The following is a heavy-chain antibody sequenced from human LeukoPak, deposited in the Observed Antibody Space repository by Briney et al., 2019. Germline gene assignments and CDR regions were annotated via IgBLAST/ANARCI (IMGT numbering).Heavy chain of an antibody. CDR2: IYYSGST. CDR1: GGSISSSNW. J-gene: IGHJ4*02. V-gene: IGHV4-4*02. Sequence: SETLSLTCAVSGGSISSSNWWSWVCQPPGKGLEWIGYIYYSGSTNYNPSLKSRVTISVDTSKNQFSLKLSSVTAADTAVYYCARVPASGSRYGPRFCYWGQGTLVTASS. CDR3: ARVPASGSRYGPRFCY. D-gene: IGHD5-18*01.